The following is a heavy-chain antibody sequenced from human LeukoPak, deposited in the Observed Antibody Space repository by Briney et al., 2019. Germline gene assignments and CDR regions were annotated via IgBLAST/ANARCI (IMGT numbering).Heavy chain of an antibody. D-gene: IGHD3-22*01. CDR1: GGSFSGYY. V-gene: IGHV4-34*01. J-gene: IGHJ3*02. Sequence: SETLSLTCAVYGGSFSGYYWSWIRQPPGKGLEWIGEINHSGSTNYNPSLKSRVTISVDTSKNQFSLKLSSVTAADTAVYYCARVKYDSSGNDAFDIWGQGTMVTVPS. CDR2: INHSGST. CDR3: ARVKYDSSGNDAFDI.